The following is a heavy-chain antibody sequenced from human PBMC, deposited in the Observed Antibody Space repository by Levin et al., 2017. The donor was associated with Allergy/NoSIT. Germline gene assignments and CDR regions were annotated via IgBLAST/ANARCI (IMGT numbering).Heavy chain of an antibody. D-gene: IGHD5-24*01. V-gene: IGHV4-39*01. CDR1: GDSISSSNYY. J-gene: IGHJ4*02. CDR3: ARHVDMAKGLFRSF. Sequence: PSETLSLSCTVSGDSISSSNYYWGWIRQPPGKGLEWIGSINFSGNTHYNPSLKSRVTMSVDTSKNQFSLNLSSVTAADTAVYFWARHVDMAKGLFRSFWGQGTLVTVSS. CDR2: INFSGNT.